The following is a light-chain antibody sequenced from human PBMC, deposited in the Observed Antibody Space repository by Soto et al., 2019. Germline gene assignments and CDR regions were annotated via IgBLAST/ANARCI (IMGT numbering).Light chain of an antibody. J-gene: IGKJ4*01. V-gene: IGKV3-11*01. CDR3: QQRSNWPPALS. CDR1: HRFNNF. Sequence: EVVLTQSPATLSLSPGDIGTLSWRAIHRFNNFLAWYQQKPGQTPRLLIYDASKRATGIPGRFSGSGSGTDFTLTISSLEPEDFAVYYCQQRSNWPPALSFGGGTKV. CDR2: DAS.